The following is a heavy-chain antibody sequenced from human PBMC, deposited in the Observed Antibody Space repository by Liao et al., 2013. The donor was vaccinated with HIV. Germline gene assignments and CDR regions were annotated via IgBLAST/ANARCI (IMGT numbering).Heavy chain of an antibody. D-gene: IGHD3-10*01. CDR2: IYTSGNT. Sequence: QVQLQESGPGLVKPSQTLSLTCAVSGASISSGDYYWSWIRQSAGRGLEWIGRIYTSGNTNYNPSLKTRVTISLDASSNQFSLKLSSVTAADTAVYYCARSRYGSGTYYGRDFDYWGQGTLVTVSS. V-gene: IGHV4-61*02. CDR3: ARSRYGSGTYYGRDFDY. CDR1: GASISSGDYY. J-gene: IGHJ4*02.